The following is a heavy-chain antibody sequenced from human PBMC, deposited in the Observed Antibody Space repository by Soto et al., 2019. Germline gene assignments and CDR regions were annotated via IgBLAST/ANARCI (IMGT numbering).Heavy chain of an antibody. CDR3: ARDSSGLGAFDI. CDR1: GYTFTSYG. V-gene: IGHV1-18*01. CDR2: ISAYNGNT. D-gene: IGHD6-19*01. Sequence: ASVKVSCKASGYTFTSYGISWVRQAPGQGLEWMGWISAYNGNTSYAQKLQGRVTMTTDTSTSTAYMELRSLRSDDTAVYYCARDSSGLGAFDIWGQGTMVTVSS. J-gene: IGHJ3*02.